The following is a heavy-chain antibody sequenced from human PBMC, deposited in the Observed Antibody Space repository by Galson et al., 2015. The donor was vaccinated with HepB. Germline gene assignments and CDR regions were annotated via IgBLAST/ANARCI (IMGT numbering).Heavy chain of an antibody. CDR1: GFTFTSSA. J-gene: IGHJ3*02. Sequence: SVKVSCKASGFTFTSSAMQWVRQARGQRLEWLGWIVVGSGNTNSAQKFQERVTITRDMSTSTAYMELSSLRSEDTAVYYCAASVEMATIGQVYDAFDIWGQGTMVTVSS. V-gene: IGHV1-58*02. CDR3: AASVEMATIGQVYDAFDI. CDR2: IVVGSGNT. D-gene: IGHD5-24*01.